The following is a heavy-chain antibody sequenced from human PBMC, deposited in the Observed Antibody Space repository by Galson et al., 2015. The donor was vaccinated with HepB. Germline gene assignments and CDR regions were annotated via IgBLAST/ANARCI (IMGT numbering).Heavy chain of an antibody. CDR1: GFSFSDAW. CDR3: AKDLIAVAGTCFDY. Sequence: SLRLSCAASGFSFSDAWMTWVRQAPGKGLEWVGRIKSKTDDGTTDYAAPVKGRFTISRDNAENSLYLQMNSLRAEDTALYYCAKDLIAVAGTCFDYWGQGTLVTVSS. D-gene: IGHD6-19*01. J-gene: IGHJ4*02. CDR2: IKSKTDDGTT. V-gene: IGHV3-15*05.